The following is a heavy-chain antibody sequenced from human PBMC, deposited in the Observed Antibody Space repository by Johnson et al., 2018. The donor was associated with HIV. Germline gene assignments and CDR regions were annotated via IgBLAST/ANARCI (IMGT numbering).Heavy chain of an antibody. V-gene: IGHV3-11*04. CDR2: ISSSGSNI. D-gene: IGHD4/OR15-4a*01. CDR1: GFTFSDYY. CDR3: ARVGANFDAFDI. J-gene: IGHJ3*02. Sequence: QMQLVESGGGLVKPGGSLRLSCAPSGFTFSDYYMSWMRQAPGQGLEWVSYISSSGSNIYKADSVKGRFNISRENAKNSLFLQMNSMRAEDTAVYYCARVGANFDAFDIWGQGTMVTVSS.